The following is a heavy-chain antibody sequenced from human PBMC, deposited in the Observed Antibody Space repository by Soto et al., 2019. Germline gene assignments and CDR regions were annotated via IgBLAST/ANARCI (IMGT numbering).Heavy chain of an antibody. V-gene: IGHV1-69*01. D-gene: IGHD3-22*01. CDR2: IIPIFGTA. CDR1: GGTFSSYA. Sequence: QVQLVQSGAEVKKPGSSVKVSCKASGGTFSSYAISWVRQAPGQGLEWMGGIIPIFGTANYAQKFQGRATITADESTSTAYIELSSLRSEDTAVYYCARLRNYYDSSGYSPDIYYYYGIDVLGQGTTVTVSS. J-gene: IGHJ6*02. CDR3: ARLRNYYDSSGYSPDIYYYYGIDV.